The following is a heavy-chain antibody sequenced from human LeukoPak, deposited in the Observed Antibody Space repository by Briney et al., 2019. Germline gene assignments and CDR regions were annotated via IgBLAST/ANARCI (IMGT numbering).Heavy chain of an antibody. CDR1: GFSFSNAW. Sequence: GGSLILSCAASGFSFSNAWMSWVRQAPGKGLEWVGRIKREVDGGTTAYTAPVKGRFSISRDDSKNTVFLQMSSLKTEDTAVYYCTAGEGFTDFDSWGQGTLVTVSS. CDR3: TAGEGFTDFDS. V-gene: IGHV3-15*01. CDR2: IKREVDGGTT. J-gene: IGHJ4*02. D-gene: IGHD3-16*01.